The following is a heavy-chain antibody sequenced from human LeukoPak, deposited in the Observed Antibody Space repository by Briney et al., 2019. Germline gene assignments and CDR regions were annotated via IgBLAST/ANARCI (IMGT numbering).Heavy chain of an antibody. D-gene: IGHD2-8*02. Sequence: PGGSLRLSCAASGFTFSSYSMNWVRQAPGKGLEWVSTISSSSSYIYYADSVKGRFTISRDNAKNSLYLQMNSLRAEDTAVYYCARAIGSGGPFDYWGQGTLVTVSS. CDR3: ARAIGSGGPFDY. V-gene: IGHV3-21*01. CDR1: GFTFSSYS. J-gene: IGHJ4*02. CDR2: ISSSSSYI.